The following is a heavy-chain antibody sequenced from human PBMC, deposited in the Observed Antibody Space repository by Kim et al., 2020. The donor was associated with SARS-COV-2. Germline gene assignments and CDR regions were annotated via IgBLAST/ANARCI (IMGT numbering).Heavy chain of an antibody. Sequence: ASVKVSCKTSGYTFSNFGVSWVRQTPGQGLEWLGWISIYNGYTKYADRIEGRVTMTADPSTTTVYLDLWNLQYDDSAIYFCVRGGDGYKSAFMDVW. V-gene: IGHV1-18*01. CDR2: ISIYNGYT. D-gene: IGHD5-18*01. CDR1: GYTFSNFG. J-gene: IGHJ6*03. CDR3: VRGGDGYKSAFMDV.